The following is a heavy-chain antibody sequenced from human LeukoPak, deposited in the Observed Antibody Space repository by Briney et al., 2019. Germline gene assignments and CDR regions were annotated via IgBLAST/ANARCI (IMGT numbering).Heavy chain of an antibody. CDR3: ARVGVPQYAFDI. Sequence: PRGSLRLSCVASGFTFSSYWMHWVRQVPGKGPVWVSRINSDGRITSYADSVKGRFTISRDNAKNTLYLQMNSLRAGDTAVYSCARVGVPQYAFDIWGQGTWVTVSS. V-gene: IGHV3-74*01. CDR1: GFTFSSYW. D-gene: IGHD2-2*01. CDR2: INSDGRIT. J-gene: IGHJ3*02.